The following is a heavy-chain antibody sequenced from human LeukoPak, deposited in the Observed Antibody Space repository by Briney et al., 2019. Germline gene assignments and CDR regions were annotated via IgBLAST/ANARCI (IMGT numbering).Heavy chain of an antibody. CDR3: ARVGGYDILTGYYPLPFDY. Sequence: PSETLSLTCAVSGYSISSGYYWGWIRQPPGKGLEWIGSIYHSGSTYYNPSLKSRVTISVDTSKNQFSLKLSSVTAADTAAYYCARVGGYDILTGYYPLPFDYWGQGTLVTVSS. D-gene: IGHD3-9*01. J-gene: IGHJ4*02. CDR1: GYSISSGYY. V-gene: IGHV4-38-2*01. CDR2: IYHSGST.